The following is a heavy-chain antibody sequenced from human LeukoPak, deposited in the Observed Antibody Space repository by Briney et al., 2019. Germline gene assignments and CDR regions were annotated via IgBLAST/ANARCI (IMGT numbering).Heavy chain of an antibody. J-gene: IGHJ4*02. CDR3: ARETSGVDY. Sequence: GASVKVSCKASGYTFTAYYIHWVRRAPGQGLEWMGWINPNSGGTESAQKFQGRVTMTRDTSISTAYMELSALRSDDTAVYFCARETSGVDYWGQGTLVTVSS. D-gene: IGHD3-10*01. V-gene: IGHV1-2*02. CDR2: INPNSGGT. CDR1: GYTFTAYY.